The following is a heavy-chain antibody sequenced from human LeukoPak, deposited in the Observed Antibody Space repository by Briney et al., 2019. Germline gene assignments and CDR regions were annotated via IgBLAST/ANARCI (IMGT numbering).Heavy chain of an antibody. V-gene: IGHV3-30*04. CDR2: ISYDGRYK. CDR1: GFNFSSYA. J-gene: IGHJ4*02. D-gene: IGHD6-13*01. CDR3: ARAPRWQQVLDY. Sequence: GGSLRLSCAASGFNFSSYAMHWVRQAPGKGLEWVAVISYDGRYKYNADSVKGRFTISRHNSKNTLYLQMNSLRAEDTAVYYCARAPRWQQVLDYWGQGTLVTVSS.